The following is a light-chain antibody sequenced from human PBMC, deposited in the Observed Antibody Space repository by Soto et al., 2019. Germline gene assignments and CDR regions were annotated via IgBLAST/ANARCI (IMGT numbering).Light chain of an antibody. CDR2: EVS. V-gene: IGLV2-14*03. CDR1: SSDVGDYNF. Sequence: QSALTQPASVSGSPGQSITISCTGTSSDVGDYNFVSWYQQLPGKAPKLMIYEVSHRPSGVSNCFSGSKSGNTASLTISGLLAEDEAHYYCSSHTSSSIWVFGGGTKVTVL. CDR3: SSHTSSSIWV. J-gene: IGLJ3*02.